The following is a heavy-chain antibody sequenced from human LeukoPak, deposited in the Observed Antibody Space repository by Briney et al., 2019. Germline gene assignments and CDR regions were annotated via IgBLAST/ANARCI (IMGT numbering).Heavy chain of an antibody. CDR3: ARVRSYSSGWSLGFY. CDR2: ISAYNGNT. V-gene: IGHV1-18*01. D-gene: IGHD6-19*01. Sequence: ASVKVSCKASGYTFTSYGISWVRQAPGQGLEWMGWISAYNGNTNHAQKLRGRVTTTTDTSTSTAYMELRSLRSDDTAVYYCARVRSYSSGWSLGFYWGQGTLFTVSS. J-gene: IGHJ4*02. CDR1: GYTFTSYG.